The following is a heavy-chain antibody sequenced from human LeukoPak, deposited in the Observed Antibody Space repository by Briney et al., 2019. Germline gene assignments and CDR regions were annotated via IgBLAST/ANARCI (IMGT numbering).Heavy chain of an antibody. Sequence: PSETLSLTCTVSGGSISSSSYYWGWIRQPPGKGLEWIGSIYYSGSTYYNPSLKSRVTISVDTSKNQFSLKLSSVTAADTAVYYCARAFYGSGSLTQRVAAIDYWGQGTLVTVSS. CDR3: ARAFYGSGSLTQRVAAIDY. D-gene: IGHD3-10*01. CDR2: IYYSGST. CDR1: GGSISSSSYY. J-gene: IGHJ4*02. V-gene: IGHV4-39*07.